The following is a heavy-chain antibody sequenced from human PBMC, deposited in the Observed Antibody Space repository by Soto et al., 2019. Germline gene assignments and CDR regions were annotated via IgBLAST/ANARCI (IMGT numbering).Heavy chain of an antibody. CDR3: ARGGGYDY. CDR2: IYSSGST. J-gene: IGHJ4*02. Sequence: QLQLQESGPGLVKPSQTLSLTCIVSGVSISSGDDYWSWIRQPPGKGLEWIGYIYSSGSTYCNPSLRSRATISADTSKNQFSLELPSVTAADTAVYYCARGGGYDYWGQGALVTVSS. D-gene: IGHD3-22*01. V-gene: IGHV4-30-4*01. CDR1: GVSISSGDDY.